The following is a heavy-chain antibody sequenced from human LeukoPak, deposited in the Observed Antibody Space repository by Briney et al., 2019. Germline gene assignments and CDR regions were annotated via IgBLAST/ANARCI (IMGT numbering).Heavy chain of an antibody. CDR1: GDSFSSNSAA. CDR2: TYYRSKWYN. V-gene: IGHV6-1*01. CDR3: ARDHAAGTTYYYYGMDV. J-gene: IGHJ6*02. Sequence: SQTLSLTCAISGDSFSSNSAAWNWIRQSPSRGLEWLGRTYYRSKWYNDYAVSVKSRITINPDTSKNQFSLQLNSVTPEDTAVYYCARDHAAGTTYYYYGMDVWGQGTTVTVSS. D-gene: IGHD6-13*01.